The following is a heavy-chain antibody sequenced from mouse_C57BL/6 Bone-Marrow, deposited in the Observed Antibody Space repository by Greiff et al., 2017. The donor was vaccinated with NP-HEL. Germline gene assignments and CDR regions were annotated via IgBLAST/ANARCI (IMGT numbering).Heavy chain of an antibody. CDR3: TSIYYDYGCYYAMDY. D-gene: IGHD2-4*01. V-gene: IGHV14-4*01. J-gene: IGHJ4*01. CDR2: IDPENGDP. Sequence: EVQLQQSGAELVRPGASVKLSCTASGFNIKDDYMHWVKQRPEQGLEWIGWIDPENGDPEYASKFQGKATITADTSSNTAYLQLSSLTSEDTAVYYCTSIYYDYGCYYAMDYWGQGTSVTVSS. CDR1: GFNIKDDY.